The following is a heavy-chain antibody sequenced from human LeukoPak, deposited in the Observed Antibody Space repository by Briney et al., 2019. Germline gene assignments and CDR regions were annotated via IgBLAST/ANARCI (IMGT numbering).Heavy chain of an antibody. Sequence: GGSLRLSCAASEFAFSSYSMSWVRQAPGKGLQWVSSISSSGDFISYADSVKGRFTISRDNARNSLYLQMNRLRAEDTAMYYCARSLKWYCSGGSCYSAPSTSDFNWFDPWGQGTLVTVSS. CDR3: ARSLKWYCSGGSCYSAPSTSDFNWFDP. J-gene: IGHJ5*02. V-gene: IGHV3-21*01. CDR1: EFAFSSYS. CDR2: ISSSGDFI. D-gene: IGHD2-15*01.